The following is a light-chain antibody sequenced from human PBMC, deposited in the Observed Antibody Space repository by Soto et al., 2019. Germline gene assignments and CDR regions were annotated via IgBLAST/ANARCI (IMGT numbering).Light chain of an antibody. CDR1: NSNIGSNT. V-gene: IGLV1-44*01. CDR2: SYN. J-gene: IGLJ2*01. Sequence: QSVLTQPSSASGTPGQRVTISCSGSNSNIGSNTVNWYQQLPGTAPKLLIYSYNQRPSGVPDRFSGSKSGTSASLAISGLQSEDEADYYCAAWDDSLNGVVFGGGTKLTVL. CDR3: AAWDDSLNGVV.